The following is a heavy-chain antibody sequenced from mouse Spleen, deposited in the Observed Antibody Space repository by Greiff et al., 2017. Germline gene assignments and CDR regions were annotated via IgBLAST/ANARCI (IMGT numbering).Heavy chain of an antibody. V-gene: IGHV1-26*01. CDR3: ARSLGPWFAY. J-gene: IGHJ3*01. Sequence: VQLQQSGPELVKPGASVKISCKASGYTFTDYYMNWVKQSHGKSLEWIGDINPNNGGTSYNQKFKGKATLTVDKSSSTAYMELRSLTSEDSAVYYCARSLGPWFAYWGQGTLVTVSA. CDR2: INPNNGGT. D-gene: IGHD4-1*01. CDR1: GYTFTDYY.